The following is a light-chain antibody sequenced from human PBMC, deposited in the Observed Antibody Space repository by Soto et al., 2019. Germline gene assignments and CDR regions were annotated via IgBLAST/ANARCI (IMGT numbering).Light chain of an antibody. CDR1: QSIRSS. Sequence: EIVLTQSPATLSLSPGERATLPCRASQSIRSSLAWFQQRPGQAPRLLIYESSNRATGIPARFSGSGSGTGFTLTISSLEPEDFALYYCQQRSNWPRTFGQGTRVEIK. V-gene: IGKV3-11*01. CDR2: ESS. CDR3: QQRSNWPRT. J-gene: IGKJ1*01.